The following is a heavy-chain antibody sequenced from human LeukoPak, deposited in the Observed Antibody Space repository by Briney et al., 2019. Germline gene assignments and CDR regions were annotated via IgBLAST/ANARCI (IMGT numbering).Heavy chain of an antibody. CDR1: GGSISSGGYY. CDR3: ARQSVDTAMGTAV. D-gene: IGHD5-18*01. V-gene: IGHV4-31*03. CDR2: IYYSGST. Sequence: PSETLSLTCTVSGGSISSGGYYWSWIRQHPGKGLEWIGYIYYSGSTYYNPSLKSRVTISVDTSKNQFSLKLSSVTAADTAVYYCARQSVDTAMGTAVWGQGTTVTVSS. J-gene: IGHJ6*02.